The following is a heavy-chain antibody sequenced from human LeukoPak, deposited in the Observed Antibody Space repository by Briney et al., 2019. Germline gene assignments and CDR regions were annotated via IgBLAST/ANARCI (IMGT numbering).Heavy chain of an antibody. D-gene: IGHD6-13*01. V-gene: IGHV4-34*01. Sequence: SETLSLTCAVYGGSFSGYYWSWIRQPPGKGLEWIGEINHSGSTNYNPSLKSRVTISVDTSKNQFSLKLSSVTAADTAVYYCARLHAAGHFDYWGQGTLVTVSS. CDR2: INHSGST. CDR3: ARLHAAGHFDY. CDR1: GGSFSGYY. J-gene: IGHJ4*02.